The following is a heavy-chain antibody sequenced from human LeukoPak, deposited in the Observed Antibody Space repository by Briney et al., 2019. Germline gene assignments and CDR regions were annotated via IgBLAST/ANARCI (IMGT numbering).Heavy chain of an antibody. V-gene: IGHV4-61*02. CDR1: GGSISSGSYY. CDR2: IYTSGST. Sequence: SETLSLTCTVSGGSISSGSYYWSWIRQPAGKGLEWIVRIYTSGSTNYNPSLKSRVTISVDTSKNQFSLKLSSVTAADTAVYYCARDDDSSGYYLAGDYWGQGTLVTVSS. D-gene: IGHD3-22*01. J-gene: IGHJ4*02. CDR3: ARDDDSSGYYLAGDY.